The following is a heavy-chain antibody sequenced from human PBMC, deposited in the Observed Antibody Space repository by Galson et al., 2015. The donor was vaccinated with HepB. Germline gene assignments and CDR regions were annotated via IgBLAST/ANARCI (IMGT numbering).Heavy chain of an antibody. D-gene: IGHD1-26*01. Sequence: SVKVSCKASGYTFSGYYMHWVRQAPGQGLEWMGWIYPNSGGTNFAQKFQGRVTMTRDTSINTAYMELSRLTSDDTAVYYCARGIVGSTTIHYWGQGTLVTVSS. J-gene: IGHJ4*02. CDR2: IYPNSGGT. V-gene: IGHV1-2*02. CDR3: ARGIVGSTTIHY. CDR1: GYTFSGYY.